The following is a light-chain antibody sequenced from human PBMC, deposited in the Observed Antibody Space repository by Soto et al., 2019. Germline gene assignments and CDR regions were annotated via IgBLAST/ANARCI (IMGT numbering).Light chain of an antibody. Sequence: DIVMTQSPDSLAVSLGERATINCKSSQSVLYSSNNKNYLAWYQQKPGQPPKLLIYWASTRESGVPDRFSGSESGTDFTLTISSLQAEDVAVYYCQQYYSTPNTFGQGTKVEIK. CDR3: QQYYSTPNT. J-gene: IGKJ1*01. CDR2: WAS. V-gene: IGKV4-1*01. CDR1: QSVLYSSNNKNY.